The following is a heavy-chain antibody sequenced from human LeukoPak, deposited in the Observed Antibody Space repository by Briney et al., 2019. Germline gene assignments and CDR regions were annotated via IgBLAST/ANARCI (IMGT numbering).Heavy chain of an antibody. CDR3: ARAPSGSYYLDY. Sequence: GGSLRLSCAASGFTFNTFNMNWVRQAPGKGLEWVSSITSGGDYIYYADSVKGRFTTSRDNAKNSLYLQMNSLRAEDTAVYYCARAPSGSYYLDYWGQGTLVTVSS. CDR1: GFTFNTFN. D-gene: IGHD1-26*01. CDR2: ITSGGDYI. V-gene: IGHV3-21*01. J-gene: IGHJ4*02.